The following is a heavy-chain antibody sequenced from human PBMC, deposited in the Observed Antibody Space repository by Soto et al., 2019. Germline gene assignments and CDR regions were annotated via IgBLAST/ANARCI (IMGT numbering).Heavy chain of an antibody. Sequence: VQLVQSGAEVKKPGASVKVSCKASGYTFTSYAMHWVRQAPGQRLEWMGWINAGNGNTKYSQKFQGRVTITRDTSASTAYMELSSLRSEDTAVYYCARQDVRYFDWLSLWGQGTLVTVSS. CDR3: ARQDVRYFDWLSL. V-gene: IGHV1-3*01. CDR2: INAGNGNT. CDR1: GYTFTSYA. J-gene: IGHJ5*02. D-gene: IGHD3-9*01.